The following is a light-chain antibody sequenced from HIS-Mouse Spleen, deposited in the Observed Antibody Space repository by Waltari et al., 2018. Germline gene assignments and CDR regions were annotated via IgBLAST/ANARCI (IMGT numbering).Light chain of an antibody. CDR2: EDS. Sequence: SYELTQPPSVSVSPGQTARITCSGDALPKKYAYWYQQKSGQATVLVVYEDSKRPSGMPGGFSGSSSGTMATLTISGAQVEDEADYYCYSTDSSGNHRVFGGGTKLTVL. CDR1: ALPKKY. V-gene: IGLV3-10*01. CDR3: YSTDSSGNHRV. J-gene: IGLJ2*01.